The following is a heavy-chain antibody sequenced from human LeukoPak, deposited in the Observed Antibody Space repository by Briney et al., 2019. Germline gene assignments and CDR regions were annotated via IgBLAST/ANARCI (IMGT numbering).Heavy chain of an antibody. CDR3: ARSPRGYSYGVDFDY. V-gene: IGHV3-23*01. J-gene: IGHJ4*02. CDR1: GFTFSSYA. CDR2: ISGSGGST. D-gene: IGHD5-18*01. Sequence: GGFLRLSCAASGFTFSSYAMSWVRQAPGKGLEWVSAISGSGGSTYYADSVKGRFTISRDNSKNTLYLQMNSLRAEDTAVYYCARSPRGYSYGVDFDYWGQGTLVTVSS.